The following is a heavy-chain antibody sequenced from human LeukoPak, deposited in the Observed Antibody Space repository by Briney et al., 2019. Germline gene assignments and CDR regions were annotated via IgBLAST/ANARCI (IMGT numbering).Heavy chain of an antibody. CDR1: GFTFSSYA. CDR3: ARELDRTFDY. Sequence: PGGSLRLSCAASGFTFSSYAMHWVRQAPGKGLEWVAVISYDGSNKYYADSVKGRLTISRDNSKNTLYLQMNSLRAEDTAVYYCARELDRTFDYWGQGTLVTVSS. V-gene: IGHV3-30-3*01. CDR2: ISYDGSNK. J-gene: IGHJ4*02. D-gene: IGHD2-2*03.